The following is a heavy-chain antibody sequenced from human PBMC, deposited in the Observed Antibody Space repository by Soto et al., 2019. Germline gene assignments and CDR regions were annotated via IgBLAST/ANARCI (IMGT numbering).Heavy chain of an antibody. V-gene: IGHV4-39*01. J-gene: IGHJ4*02. CDR1: GGSISSSSYY. CDR3: ARPVGATSYFDC. Sequence: SETLSLTCTVSGGSISSSSYYWGWIRQPPGKGLEWIGSIYYSGSTYYNPSLKSRVTISVDTSKNQFSLKLSSVTAADTAVYYCARPVGATSYFDCWGQGTLVTVSS. CDR2: IYYSGST. D-gene: IGHD1-26*01.